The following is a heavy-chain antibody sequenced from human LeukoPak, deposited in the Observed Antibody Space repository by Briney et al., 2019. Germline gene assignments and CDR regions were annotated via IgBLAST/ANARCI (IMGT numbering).Heavy chain of an antibody. CDR3: ARVNSWTEEPDTGFDY. J-gene: IGHJ4*02. D-gene: IGHD1-14*01. V-gene: IGHV6-1*01. Sequence: SQTLSLTCAIYGDSVSSTRAAWNWIRQSPSRGLEWLGRTYYRSKWYNDYAVSVKSRITISPDTSKNQFSLQLNSVTPEDTAVYYCARVNSWTEEPDTGFDYWGQGTLVTVSS. CDR2: TYYRSKWYN. CDR1: GDSVSSTRAA.